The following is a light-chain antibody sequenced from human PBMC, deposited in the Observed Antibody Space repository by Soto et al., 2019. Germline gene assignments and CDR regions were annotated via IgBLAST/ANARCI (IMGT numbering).Light chain of an antibody. Sequence: QSVLTQPPSVSGAPGQRVTISCTGSSSNIGAGYDVHWYQQLPGTAPKLLIYGNSNRPSGVPDRFSGSKSGTSASLAITGLXXXXEADYYCQSYDSSLGVVFGGGTKLTVL. V-gene: IGLV1-40*01. CDR1: SSNIGAGYD. CDR3: QSYDSSLGVV. CDR2: GNS. J-gene: IGLJ2*01.